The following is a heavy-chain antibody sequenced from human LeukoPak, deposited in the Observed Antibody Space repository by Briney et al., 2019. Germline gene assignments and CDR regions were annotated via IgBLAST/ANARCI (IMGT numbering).Heavy chain of an antibody. CDR3: ARDGGGGYSYGEFWYFDL. Sequence: PGGSLRLSCAASGFTVTTNYMSWVRQAPGKGLEWVALIYTSGHTYYTESVKGRFTISRDNSNNTLFLQMNGLRGDDTAMYYCARDGGGGYSYGEFWYFDLWGRGTLVTVSS. D-gene: IGHD5-18*01. J-gene: IGHJ2*01. V-gene: IGHV3-53*01. CDR2: IYTSGHT. CDR1: GFTVTTNY.